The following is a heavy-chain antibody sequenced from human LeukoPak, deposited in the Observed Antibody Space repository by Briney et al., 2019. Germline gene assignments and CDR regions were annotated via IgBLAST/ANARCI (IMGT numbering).Heavy chain of an antibody. V-gene: IGHV1-2*02. J-gene: IGHJ4*02. CDR2: INPNSGGT. CDR3: ASFYAPDRGIESQNLVIVY. Sequence: ASVKVSCKASGYTFIGYCMHWVRQAPGQGLEWMGWINPNSGGTNYAQKFQGRVTMTRGTSTSTAYMELSRLGSDDTAVYYCASFYAPDRGIESQNLVIVYWGQGTLVSVSS. D-gene: IGHD2/OR15-2a*01. CDR1: GYTFIGYC.